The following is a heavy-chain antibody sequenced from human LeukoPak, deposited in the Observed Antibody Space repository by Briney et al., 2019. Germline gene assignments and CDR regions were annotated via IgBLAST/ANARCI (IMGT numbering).Heavy chain of an antibody. CDR3: ARGVAEPPPWGYYYYYYMDV. CDR1: GGSISSYY. V-gene: IGHV4-59*01. J-gene: IGHJ6*03. D-gene: IGHD1-26*01. CDR2: IYYSGST. Sequence: PSETLSLTCTVSGGSISSYYWSWIRQPPGKGLEWIGYIYYSGSTNYNPSLKSRVTISVDTSKNQFSLKLSSVTAADTAVYYCARGVAEPPPWGYYYYYYMDVWGKGTTVTVSS.